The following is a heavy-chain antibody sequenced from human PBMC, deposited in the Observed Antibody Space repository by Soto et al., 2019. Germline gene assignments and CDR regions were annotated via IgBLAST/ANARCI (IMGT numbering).Heavy chain of an antibody. CDR2: TYYWSKWYY. Sequence: SQTLSLTCAITGDSVSSNSAGWSWVRQSPSRGLERLGRTYYWSKWYYEYAVSVRGRITINPDTSKNQYSLQLNSVTPEDTAVYFCARGEQYSGGIFDYWGQGTLVTVSP. D-gene: IGHD1-26*01. CDR1: GDSVSSNSAG. J-gene: IGHJ4*01. CDR3: ARGEQYSGGIFDY. V-gene: IGHV6-1*01.